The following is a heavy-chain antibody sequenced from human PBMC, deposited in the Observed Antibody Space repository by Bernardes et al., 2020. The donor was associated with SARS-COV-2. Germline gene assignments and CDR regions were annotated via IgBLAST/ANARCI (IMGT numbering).Heavy chain of an antibody. D-gene: IGHD6-13*01. CDR3: ASFEQQGASGFDY. V-gene: IGHV4-34*01. CDR1: GGSFSGYY. J-gene: IGHJ4*02. Sequence: TLSLTCAVYGGSFSGYYWSWIRQPPGKGLEWIGEINHSGSTNYNPSLKSRVTISVDTSKNQFSLKLSSVTAADTAVYYCASFEQQGASGFDYWGQGTLVTVSS. CDR2: INHSGST.